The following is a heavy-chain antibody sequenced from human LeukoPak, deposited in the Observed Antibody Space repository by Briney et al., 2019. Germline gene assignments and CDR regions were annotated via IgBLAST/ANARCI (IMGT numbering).Heavy chain of an antibody. CDR2: INAGNGNT. V-gene: IGHV1-3*01. CDR3: ARPYDILTGYYPDAPNAFDI. D-gene: IGHD3-9*01. Sequence: ASVKVSCKASGYTFTSYAMHWMRQAPGQRLEWMGWINAGNGNTKYSQKFQGRVTITRDTSASTAYMELSSLRSEDTAVYYCARPYDILTGYYPDAPNAFDIWGQGTMVTVSS. J-gene: IGHJ3*02. CDR1: GYTFTSYA.